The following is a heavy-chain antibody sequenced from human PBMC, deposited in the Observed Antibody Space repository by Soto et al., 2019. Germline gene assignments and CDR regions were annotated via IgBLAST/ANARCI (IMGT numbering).Heavy chain of an antibody. D-gene: IGHD5-18*01. CDR3: ARDIYSYGSVGTPDL. CDR2: ISNDGNRQ. CDR1: GFSFSSQA. V-gene: IGHV3-30-3*01. J-gene: IGHJ3*01. Sequence: QEQLMESGGGVVQPGRSLRLSCVASGFSFSSQAMHWVRQAPGKGLEWVAAISNDGNRQLYADSVKDRFTISRDNSRNTLDLQMNNLRTEDTGVYFCARDIYSYGSVGTPDLWGQGTMVTVSS.